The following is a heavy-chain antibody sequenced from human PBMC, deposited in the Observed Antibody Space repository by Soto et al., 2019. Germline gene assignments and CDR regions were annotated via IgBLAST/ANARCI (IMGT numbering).Heavy chain of an antibody. Sequence: KPSETLSLTCAVYGGSFSGYYWSWIRQPPGKGLEWIGEINHSGSTNYNPSLKSRVTISVDTSKNQFSLKLSSVTAADTAVYYCARFLGVDYGDYEAYFDYWGQGTLVTVSS. D-gene: IGHD4-17*01. CDR3: ARFLGVDYGDYEAYFDY. CDR1: GGSFSGYY. CDR2: INHSGST. J-gene: IGHJ4*02. V-gene: IGHV4-34*01.